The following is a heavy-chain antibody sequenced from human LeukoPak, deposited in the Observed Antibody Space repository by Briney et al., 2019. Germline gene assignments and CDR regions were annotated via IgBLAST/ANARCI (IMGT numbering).Heavy chain of an antibody. CDR3: AKYRPLAGLEY. CDR2: IKEDGGEK. V-gene: IGHV3-7*01. J-gene: IGHJ4*02. CDR1: GFTFSSCW. D-gene: IGHD6-19*01. Sequence: PGGSLRLSCAASGFTFSSCWMSWVRQAPGKRLEWLANIKEDGGEKYYVDSVKGRFTISRDNAKNSLYLQMNSLRDKDTAVYYCAKYRPLAGLEYWGQGTLVTVSS.